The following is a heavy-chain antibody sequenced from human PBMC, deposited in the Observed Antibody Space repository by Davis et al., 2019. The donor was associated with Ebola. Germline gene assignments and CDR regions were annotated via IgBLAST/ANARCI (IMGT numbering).Heavy chain of an antibody. CDR2: ISGSGGST. CDR1: GFTFSSYA. Sequence: SLMTPCAASGFTFSSYAMNRVRQAPGKGLEWVSAISGSGGSTYYADSVKGRFTISRDNSKNTLYLQMNSLRAEDTAVYYCAKVVPGIVGALYYYGMDVWGQGTTVTVSS. V-gene: IGHV3-23*01. CDR3: AKVVPGIVGALYYYGMDV. J-gene: IGHJ6*02. D-gene: IGHD2-15*01.